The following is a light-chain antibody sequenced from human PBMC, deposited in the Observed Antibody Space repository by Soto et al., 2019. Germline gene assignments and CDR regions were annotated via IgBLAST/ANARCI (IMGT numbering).Light chain of an antibody. CDR2: SNN. CDR1: SSNIGSNY. V-gene: IGLV1-47*01. Sequence: QSVLTQPPSASGTPGQRVTISCSGSSSNIGSNYVYWYQQLPGTAPKLLIYSNNQRPSGVPDRFSGSKSGTSASLAISGLRSEDEADYYCAAWDDSLSGYVVFGGGTQLPS. CDR3: AAWDDSLSGYVV. J-gene: IGLJ2*01.